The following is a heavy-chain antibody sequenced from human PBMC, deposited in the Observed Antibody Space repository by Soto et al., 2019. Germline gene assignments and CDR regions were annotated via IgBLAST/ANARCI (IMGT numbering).Heavy chain of an antibody. Sequence: QITLKESGTPLVKPTQILTLTCTFSGFSLSTSGVGVAWIRQPPGKALEWLALIYWDDDKRYSPSLKSRLIIAKDPSKNQVVLTKTNMDTVDTATYDCAYLGYSYYYYGMDVWGQGTTVTVSS. CDR1: GFSLSTSGVG. J-gene: IGHJ6*02. CDR3: AYLGYSYYYYGMDV. V-gene: IGHV2-5*02. CDR2: IYWDDDK. D-gene: IGHD3-16*01.